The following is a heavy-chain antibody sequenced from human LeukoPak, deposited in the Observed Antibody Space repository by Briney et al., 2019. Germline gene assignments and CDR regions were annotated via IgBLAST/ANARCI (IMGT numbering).Heavy chain of an antibody. CDR3: AKETDCSGGSCSFYYYYYGMDV. CDR1: GFTFSSYG. Sequence: GRSLRLSCAASGFTFSSYGMHWVRHAPGKGLEWVAVISYDGSNKYYADSVKGRFTISRDNSKNTLYLQMNSLRAEDTAVYYCAKETDCSGGSCSFYYYYYGMDVWGKGTTVTVSS. V-gene: IGHV3-30*18. CDR2: ISYDGSNK. D-gene: IGHD2-15*01. J-gene: IGHJ6*04.